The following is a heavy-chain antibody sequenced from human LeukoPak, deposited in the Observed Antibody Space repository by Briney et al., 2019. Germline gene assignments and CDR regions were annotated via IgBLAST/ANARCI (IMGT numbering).Heavy chain of an antibody. D-gene: IGHD4-17*01. CDR1: GFTFSSYE. CDR3: AGAPPHGDRRDAFDI. V-gene: IGHV3-48*03. J-gene: IGHJ3*02. Sequence: QPGGSLRLSCAASGFTFSSYEMNWVRQAPGKGLEWVSYISSSGSTIYYADSVKGRFTISRDNAKNSLYLQMNSLRAEDTAVYYCAGAPPHGDRRDAFDIWGQGTMVTVSS. CDR2: ISSSGSTI.